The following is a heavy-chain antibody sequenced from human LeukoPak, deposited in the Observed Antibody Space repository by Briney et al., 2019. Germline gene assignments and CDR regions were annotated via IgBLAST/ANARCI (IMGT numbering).Heavy chain of an antibody. CDR1: GYTFNSYD. D-gene: IGHD3-9*01. V-gene: IGHV1-8*02. J-gene: IGHJ5*02. CDR2: MNPNSGNT. CDR3: AGLYYDILTGYLNWFDP. Sequence: ASVKVSCKASGYTFNSYDINWVRQATGQGLEWMGWMNPNSGNTGYAQKFQGRVTMTRNTSISTAYMELSSLRSEDTAVYYCAGLYYDILTGYLNWFDPWGQGTLVTVSS.